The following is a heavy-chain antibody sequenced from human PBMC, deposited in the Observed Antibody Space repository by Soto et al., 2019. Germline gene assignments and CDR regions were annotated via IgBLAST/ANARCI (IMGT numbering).Heavy chain of an antibody. CDR2: LIPSFGTA. CDR3: TRGQGGFRFAEVLGGVNGMDV. V-gene: IGHV1-69*01. CDR1: GDNFSYYA. Sequence: QVLLVQSGAEVKKPGSSMRVSCTASGDNFSYYAFSWVREAPGQGLEWLGGLIPSFGTADYSQKFQGRVSITADESTKTVYMDINSLNFNDTAVYYCTRGQGGFRFAEVLGGVNGMDVWGQGTAVTVSS. D-gene: IGHD3-10*01. J-gene: IGHJ6*02.